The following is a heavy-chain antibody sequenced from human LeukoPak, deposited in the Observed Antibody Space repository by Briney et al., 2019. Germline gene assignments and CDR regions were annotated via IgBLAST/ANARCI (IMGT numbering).Heavy chain of an antibody. D-gene: IGHD6-19*01. V-gene: IGHV1-2*06. J-gene: IGHJ4*02. CDR2: INPNSGGK. CDR3: ARVGIAVRNY. Sequence: AGSVKLSCKASGYTFTGYYMHWVRQAPGQGLEWMGQINPNSGGKNYAQKFQGRVTMTRDTANSTVYMELSRLRSDDTAVYYCARVGIAVRNYWGQGTLVTVSS. CDR1: GYTFTGYY.